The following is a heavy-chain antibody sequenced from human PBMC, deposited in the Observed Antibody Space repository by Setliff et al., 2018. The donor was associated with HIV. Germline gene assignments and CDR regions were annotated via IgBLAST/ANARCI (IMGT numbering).Heavy chain of an antibody. D-gene: IGHD3-9*01. J-gene: IGHJ4*02. CDR3: AATRGLTGRALDY. CDR1: GYSFTAYY. CDR2: ISSRSGDT. V-gene: IGHV1-2*06. Sequence: ASVKVSCKASGYSFTAYYIPWVRQAPGQGLQWMGRISSRSGDTTYAQNFHGRVTIIRDTSGSTAYLELSSLRSDDTAVFYCAATRGLTGRALDYWGQGTLVTV.